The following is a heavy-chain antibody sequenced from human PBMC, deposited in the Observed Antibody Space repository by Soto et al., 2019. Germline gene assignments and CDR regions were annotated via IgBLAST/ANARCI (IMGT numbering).Heavy chain of an antibody. Sequence: EVQVVESGGGLVQPGGSLRLSCAASGFTFSSNSMNWVRQAPGKGLEWISYISSSSSTIYAESVKGRFTISRDNAKNSLYPQMNSLGDEDTAVYYCARVIWSGHLTSDLWGQGTRVTVAS. J-gene: IGHJ5*02. D-gene: IGHD3-3*01. CDR1: GFTFSSNS. CDR2: ISSSSSTI. V-gene: IGHV3-48*02. CDR3: ARVIWSGHLTSDL.